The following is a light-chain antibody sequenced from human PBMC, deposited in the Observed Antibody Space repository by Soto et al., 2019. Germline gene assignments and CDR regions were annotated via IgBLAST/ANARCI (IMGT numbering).Light chain of an antibody. V-gene: IGKV3-20*01. CDR2: GAS. CDR1: QSVSSSY. CDR3: QQYGSSPT. J-gene: IGKJ1*01. Sequence: EIVLTQSPGTLSLSPGERATLSCRASQSVSSSYLAWYQQKPGQAPRLLIYGASSRATGIPDRFSGSGSGTDFTLTISRLGPEDFAVNYCQQYGSSPTFGQGTKVEIK.